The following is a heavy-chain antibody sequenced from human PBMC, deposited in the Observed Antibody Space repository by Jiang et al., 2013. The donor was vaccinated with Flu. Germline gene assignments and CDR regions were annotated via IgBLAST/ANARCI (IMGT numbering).Heavy chain of an antibody. Sequence: GAEVKKPGEYYVKISCKGSGYSFTSYWIGWVRQMPGKGLEWMGIIYPGDSDTRYSPSFQGQVTISADKSISTAYLQWSSLKASDTAMYYCARLGRYYYDSSAQADYWGQGTLVTVSS. CDR2: IYPGDSDT. CDR3: ARLGRYYYDSSAQADY. D-gene: IGHD3-22*01. CDR1: GYSFTSYW. V-gene: IGHV5-51*01. J-gene: IGHJ4*02.